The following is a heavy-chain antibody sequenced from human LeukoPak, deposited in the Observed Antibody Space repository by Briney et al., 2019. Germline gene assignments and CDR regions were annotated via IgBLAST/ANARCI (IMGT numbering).Heavy chain of an antibody. CDR3: AKDLLQHYYYYGMDV. V-gene: IGHV3-30*18. J-gene: IGHJ6*02. Sequence: GRSLRLSCAASGFTFSSYGMYWVRQAPGKGLEWVAVISYDGSNKYYADSVKGRFTISRDNSKNTLYLQMNSLRAEDTAVYYCAKDLLQHYYYYGMDVWGQGTTVTVSS. CDR2: ISYDGSNK. D-gene: IGHD2-2*01. CDR1: GFTFSSYG.